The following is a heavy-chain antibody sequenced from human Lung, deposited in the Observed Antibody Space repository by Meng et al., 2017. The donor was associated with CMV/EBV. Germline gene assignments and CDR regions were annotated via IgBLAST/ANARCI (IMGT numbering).Heavy chain of an antibody. CDR2: INHSGST. CDR3: ARTGEVAAAGYDY. J-gene: IGHJ4*02. Sequence: CAVYGGSCSGYYWSWIRQPPGKGLEWIGEINHSGSTNYNPSLKSRVTISVDTSKNQFSLKLSSVTAADTAVYYCARTGEVAAAGYDYWGQGTLVTVSS. V-gene: IGHV4-34*01. D-gene: IGHD6-13*01. CDR1: GGSCSGYY.